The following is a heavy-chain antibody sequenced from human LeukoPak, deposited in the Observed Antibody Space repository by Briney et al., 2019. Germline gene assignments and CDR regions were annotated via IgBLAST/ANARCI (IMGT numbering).Heavy chain of an antibody. CDR1: GFTFGDYA. V-gene: IGHV3-49*03. CDR2: IRSKAYGGTT. J-gene: IGHJ3*02. CDR3: TRAFSYYYDSSDAFDI. Sequence: PGGSLRLSCTASGFTFGDYAMGWFRQAPGKGQEWVGFIRSKAYGGTTEYAASVKGRFTISRDDSKSIAYLQMNSLKTEDTAVYYCTRAFSYYYDSSDAFDIWGQGTMVTVSS. D-gene: IGHD3-22*01.